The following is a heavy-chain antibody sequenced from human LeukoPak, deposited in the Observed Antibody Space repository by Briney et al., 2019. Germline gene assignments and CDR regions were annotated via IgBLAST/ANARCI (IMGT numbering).Heavy chain of an antibody. CDR3: ATYSRSLFRHFDY. D-gene: IGHD6-6*01. Sequence: GGSLRLSCAASGFTFSTYAMSWVRQAPGKGLEWVSSITDSGDNTYYADSVKGRFTISRDNSKNTLYLQVDSLSPEDTAIYYCATYSRSLFRHFDYWGQGTLVTVSS. J-gene: IGHJ4*02. CDR2: ITDSGDNT. CDR1: GFTFSTYA. V-gene: IGHV3-23*01.